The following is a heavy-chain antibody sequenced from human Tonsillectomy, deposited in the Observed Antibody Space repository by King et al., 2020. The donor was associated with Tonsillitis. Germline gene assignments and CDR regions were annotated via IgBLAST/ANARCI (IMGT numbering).Heavy chain of an antibody. J-gene: IGHJ6*02. Sequence: VQLVESGGGLVQPGRSLRLSCAASGFTFDDYAMHWVRQAPGKGLEWVSGISWNSGSIGYADSVKGRFTISRDNAKNSLYLQMNSLRAEDTALYYCAKGLPATISDGMDVWGQGTTVTVSS. D-gene: IGHD1-14*01. CDR3: AKGLPATISDGMDV. V-gene: IGHV3-9*01. CDR2: ISWNSGSI. CDR1: GFTFDDYA.